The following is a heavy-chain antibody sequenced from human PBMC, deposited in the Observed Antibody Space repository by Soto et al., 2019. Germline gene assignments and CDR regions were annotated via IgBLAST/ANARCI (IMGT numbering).Heavy chain of an antibody. CDR3: AREYGAVAGWGYYYGMDV. Sequence: GGSLRLSCAASGFTFSSYGMHWVRQAPGKGLEWVAVIWYDGSNKYYADSVKGRFTISRDNSKNTLYLQMNSLRAEDTAVYYCAREYGAVAGWGYYYGMDVWGQGTTVTVSS. CDR2: IWYDGSNK. D-gene: IGHD6-19*01. V-gene: IGHV3-33*01. J-gene: IGHJ6*02. CDR1: GFTFSSYG.